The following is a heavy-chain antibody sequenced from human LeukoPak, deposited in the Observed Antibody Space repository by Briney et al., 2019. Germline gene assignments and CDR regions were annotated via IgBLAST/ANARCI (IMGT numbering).Heavy chain of an antibody. J-gene: IGHJ6*03. CDR1: GFTFRSYW. Sequence: GGSLRLSCAASGFTFRSYWVSWAPRARGRGREGVPNLKQDGRQKYYVESVKGRFTSSRDNAKNSLYLQMNRLRAEDTAVYYCARRQGHDFWSGYFYYYYYYMDVWGKGATVTVSS. CDR2: LKQDGRQK. CDR3: ARRQGHDFWSGYFYYYYYYMDV. V-gene: IGHV3-7*01. D-gene: IGHD3-3*01.